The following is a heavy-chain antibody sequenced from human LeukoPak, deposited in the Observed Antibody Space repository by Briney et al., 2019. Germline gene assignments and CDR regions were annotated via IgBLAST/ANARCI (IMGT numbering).Heavy chain of an antibody. CDR2: IYYSGST. D-gene: IGHD4-23*01. V-gene: IGHV4-39*07. CDR3: ARDLDYGGYSL. CDR1: GGSITSNGYY. Sequence: SETLSLTCTVSGGSITSNGYYWGWIRQPPGKALEWIGNIYYSGSTYYNPSLKSRVTISVDTSKNQFSLNLSSVTAADTAVYYCARDLDYGGYSLWGQGTLVTVSS. J-gene: IGHJ1*01.